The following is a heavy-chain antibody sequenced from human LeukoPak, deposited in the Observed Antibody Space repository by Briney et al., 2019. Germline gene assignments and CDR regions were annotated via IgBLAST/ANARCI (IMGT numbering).Heavy chain of an antibody. Sequence: GGSLRLSCAASGFTFSRAWMSWLRQAPVKGLEWVANIKEDGSEDYYADSVKGRFAISKDNAKNSLYLQMNSLRAEDTAMYYCARDADGYEDWGQGTLVTVSS. V-gene: IGHV3-7*01. CDR1: GFTFSRAW. D-gene: IGHD5-18*01. CDR3: ARDADGYED. CDR2: IKEDGSED. J-gene: IGHJ4*02.